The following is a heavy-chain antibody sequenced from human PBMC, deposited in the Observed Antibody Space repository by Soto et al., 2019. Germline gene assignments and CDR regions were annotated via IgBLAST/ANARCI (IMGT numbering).Heavy chain of an antibody. J-gene: IGHJ6*02. D-gene: IGHD2-2*01. CDR2: ISYDGSNK. CDR1: GFTFSSYA. V-gene: IGHV3-30-3*01. Sequence: GGSLRLSCAASGFTFSSYAMHWVRQAPGKGLEWVAVISYDGSNKYYADSVKGRFTISRDNSKNTLYLQMNSLRAEDTAVYYCARDTCSSTSCYDFYYYYGMDVWGQGTTVTVSS. CDR3: ARDTCSSTSCYDFYYYYGMDV.